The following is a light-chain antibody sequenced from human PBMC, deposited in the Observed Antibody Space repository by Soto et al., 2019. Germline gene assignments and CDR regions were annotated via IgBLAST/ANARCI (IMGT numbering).Light chain of an antibody. CDR3: QQYNSYPIT. Sequence: DIQMTQSPSSLSASVGDRVTITCRASQGISNHLAWFQQKPGKAPKSLIYAASSLQSGVPSKFSGSGSGTDYTRTISSLQPEDSATYYCQQYNSYPITFVQGTRLEIK. CDR2: AAS. J-gene: IGKJ5*01. CDR1: QGISNH. V-gene: IGKV1-16*02.